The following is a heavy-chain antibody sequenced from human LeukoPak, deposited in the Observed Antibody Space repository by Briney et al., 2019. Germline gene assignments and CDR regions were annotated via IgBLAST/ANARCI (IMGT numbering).Heavy chain of an antibody. CDR3: ARDDRQLLQYYFDY. J-gene: IGHJ4*02. V-gene: IGHV3-21*01. CDR2: IRSGVSYT. CDR1: GFTLSSYS. Sequence: GGSLRLSCTVSGFTLSSYSMNWFREAPGKGLEWVSSIRSGVSYTYYADSVKGRFTISRDNAKNSLYLQMNSLRAEDTAVYYCARDDRQLLQYYFDYWGQGTLVTVSS. D-gene: IGHD2-15*01.